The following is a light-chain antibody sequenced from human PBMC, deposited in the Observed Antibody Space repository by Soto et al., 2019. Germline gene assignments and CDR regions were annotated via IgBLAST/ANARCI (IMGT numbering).Light chain of an antibody. J-gene: IGKJ1*01. CDR3: XXXXXXRX. CDR1: QSIGNW. CDR2: KAS. V-gene: IGKV1-5*03. Sequence: DIPMTQSPSTLSASVGDRVTITCRASQSIGNWLAWYQQTPGKAPKLLIYKASSLQSGVPSRFSGSGFGTEFTLTIXXLXXXXXXXXXXXXXXXXRXFGQGTKVEI.